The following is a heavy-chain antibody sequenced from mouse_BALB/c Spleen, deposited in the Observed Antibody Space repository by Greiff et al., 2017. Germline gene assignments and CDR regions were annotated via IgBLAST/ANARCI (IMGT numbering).Heavy chain of an antibody. J-gene: IGHJ4*01. CDR2: ISDGGSYT. CDR1: GFTFSDYY. Sequence: EVKVVESGGGLVKPGGSLKLSCAASGFTFSDYYMYWVRQTPEKRLEWVATISDGGSYTYYPDSVKGRFTISRDNAKNNLYLQMSSLKSEDTAMYYCARDVGRGAMDYWGQGTSVTVSS. D-gene: IGHD4-1*01. V-gene: IGHV5-4*02. CDR3: ARDVGRGAMDY.